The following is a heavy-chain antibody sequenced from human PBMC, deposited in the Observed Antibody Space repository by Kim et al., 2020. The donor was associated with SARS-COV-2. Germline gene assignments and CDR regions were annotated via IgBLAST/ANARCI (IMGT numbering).Heavy chain of an antibody. J-gene: IGHJ4*02. CDR1: GGSISSYY. CDR2: VHYSGST. V-gene: IGHV4-59*01. CDR3: ASGPIPTSGWYDDYYFNS. D-gene: IGHD6-19*01. Sequence: SETLSLTCIVSGGSISSYYWNWIRQSPGKGLEWIGYVHYSGSTDYNPSLKSRVTISVDTSKNQFSLKLRSVTAADTAVYYCASGPIPTSGWYDDYYFNSWGQGTLVTVSS.